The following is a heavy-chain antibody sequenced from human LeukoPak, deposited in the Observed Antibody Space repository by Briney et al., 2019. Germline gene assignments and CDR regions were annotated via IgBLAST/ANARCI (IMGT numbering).Heavy chain of an antibody. J-gene: IGHJ4*02. V-gene: IGHV1-69*06. CDR3: ARHRYSSGWSNFDY. CDR2: IIPIFGTA. Sequence: SVKVSCKASGGTFSSYAISWVRQAPGQGLEWIGGIIPIFGTANYAQKFQGRVTITADKSTSTAYMELSSLRSEDTAVYYCARHRYSSGWSNFDYWGQGTLVTVSS. CDR1: GGTFSSYA. D-gene: IGHD6-19*01.